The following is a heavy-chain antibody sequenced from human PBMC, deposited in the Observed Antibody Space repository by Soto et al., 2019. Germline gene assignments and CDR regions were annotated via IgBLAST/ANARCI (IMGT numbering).Heavy chain of an antibody. D-gene: IGHD5-12*01. V-gene: IGHV4-30-4*01. J-gene: IGHJ4*02. CDR3: ALSRDGYNYHFDY. CDR1: GGSISSGDYY. Sequence: SETLSLTCTVSGGSISSGDYYWSWIRQPPGKGLEWIGYIYYSGSTYYNPSLKSRVTISVDTSKNQFSLKLSSVTAADTAVYYCALSRDGYNYHFDYWGQGTLVTVSS. CDR2: IYYSGST.